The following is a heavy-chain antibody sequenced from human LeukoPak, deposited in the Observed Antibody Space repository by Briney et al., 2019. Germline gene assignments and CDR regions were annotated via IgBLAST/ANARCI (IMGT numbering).Heavy chain of an antibody. J-gene: IGHJ4*02. CDR2: ISGSGDST. D-gene: IGHD4-17*01. CDR3: AKDRRRTTVTMYDY. CDR1: GFTFSSYV. Sequence: GGSLRLSCAASGFTFSSYVMSWVRQAPGKGLEWVSAISGSGDSTYYADSVKGRFTISRDNSKSTLYLQMNSLRAEDTAVYFCAKDRRRTTVTMYDYWGQGTLVTVSS. V-gene: IGHV3-23*01.